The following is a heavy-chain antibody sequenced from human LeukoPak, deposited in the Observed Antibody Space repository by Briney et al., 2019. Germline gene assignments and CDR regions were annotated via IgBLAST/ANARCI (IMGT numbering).Heavy chain of an antibody. CDR2: IRPETGEP. D-gene: IGHD3-10*01. CDR3: STDSGRSYFYFDF. V-gene: IGHV1-24*01. CDR1: GFGLSVLS. J-gene: IGHJ4*02. Sequence: GASVKVSCKISGFGLSVLSIHWMRQAPGKGLEWVGGIRPETGEPIFAQKFRGQVTITEDTFTDTGYLELRGLTSEDTAVYYCSTDSGRSYFYFDFWGQGALVTVSS.